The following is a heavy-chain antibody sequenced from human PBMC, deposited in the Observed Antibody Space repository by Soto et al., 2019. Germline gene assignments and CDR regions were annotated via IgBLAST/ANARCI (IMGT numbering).Heavy chain of an antibody. CDR1: ELTFSSYG. CDR3: ACGDYDIIGFYFDS. CDR2: ISSSTSFI. Sequence: ELHLVESGGGLVKPGGPLRLSCAASELTFSSYGMNWFRQAPGKGLEWISAISSSTSFIHYADSVKGRFAISRDNAKNSLYLHINGLRALDTAMYSCACGDYDIIGFYFDSCGQGTLVTVSS. D-gene: IGHD3-22*01. V-gene: IGHV3-21*01. J-gene: IGHJ4*02.